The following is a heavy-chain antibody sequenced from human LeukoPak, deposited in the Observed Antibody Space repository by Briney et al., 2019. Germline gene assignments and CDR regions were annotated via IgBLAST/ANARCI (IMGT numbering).Heavy chain of an antibody. CDR3: ARDRPNSSGWYPAKSGMDV. D-gene: IGHD6-19*01. V-gene: IGHV1-69*13. CDR2: IIPIFGTA. J-gene: IGHJ6*02. Sequence: ASVKVSCKASGGTFSSYAISWVRQAPGQGLEWMGGIIPIFGTANYAQKFQGRVTITADESTSTAYMELSSLRSEDTAVYYCARDRPNSSGWYPAKSGMDVWGQGTTVTVSS. CDR1: GGTFSSYA.